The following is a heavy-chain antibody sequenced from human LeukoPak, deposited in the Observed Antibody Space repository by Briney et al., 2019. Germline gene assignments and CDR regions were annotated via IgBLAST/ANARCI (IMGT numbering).Heavy chain of an antibody. CDR2: IKQDGSVK. CDR3: ARIGYSSSSFDY. CDR1: GFKFDNYW. V-gene: IGHV3-7*01. D-gene: IGHD6-6*01. J-gene: IGHJ4*02. Sequence: PGGSLRLSCAASGFKFDNYWMSWVRQAPGKGLEWVANIKQDGSVKYYVDSVKGRFTISRDNASNSQYLQMNSLRPEDTAVYYCARIGYSSSSFDYWGQGTLVTVSS.